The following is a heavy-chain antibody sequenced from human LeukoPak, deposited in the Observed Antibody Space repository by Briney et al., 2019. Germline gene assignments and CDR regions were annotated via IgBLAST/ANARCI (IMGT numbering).Heavy chain of an antibody. Sequence: GVLRLSCAASGFTVSSNYMSWVRQAPGKGLEWVSVIYRGGSTYYSDSVKGRFTISRDNSKNTLYLQMNSLRAEDTALYYCAKGRDYYDSSGYYDAFDIWGQGTMVTVSS. J-gene: IGHJ3*02. CDR3: AKGRDYYDSSGYYDAFDI. CDR1: GFTVSSNY. D-gene: IGHD3-22*01. V-gene: IGHV3-53*01. CDR2: IYRGGST.